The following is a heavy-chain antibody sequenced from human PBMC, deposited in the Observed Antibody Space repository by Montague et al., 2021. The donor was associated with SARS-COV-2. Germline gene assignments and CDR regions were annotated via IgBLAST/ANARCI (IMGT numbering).Heavy chain of an antibody. J-gene: IGHJ5*02. CDR2: IYYSGST. Sequence: SETLSLTCTVSGGSISSSSYYRGWIRQPPGKGLEWIGSIYYSGSTYYNPSLKSRVTISVDTSKNQFSLKLSSVTAADTAVYYCARQELIVVVVAAARGWFDPWGQGTLVTVSS. CDR3: ARQELIVVVVAAARGWFDP. D-gene: IGHD2-15*01. CDR1: GGSISSSSYY. V-gene: IGHV4-39*01.